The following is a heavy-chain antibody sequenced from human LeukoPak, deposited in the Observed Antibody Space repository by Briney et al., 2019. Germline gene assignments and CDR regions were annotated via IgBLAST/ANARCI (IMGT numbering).Heavy chain of an antibody. CDR3: VKRGLIGTTEFDL. Sequence: GGSLRLSCAASGFTVSSNYMSWVRQAPGKGLEWVSVIYSGGSTYYADSVKGRFTISRDNSKNTLYLQMNSLRAEDTAIYYCVKRGLIGTTEFDLWGQGTLVTVSS. CDR2: IYSGGST. V-gene: IGHV3-53*05. CDR1: GFTVSSNY. D-gene: IGHD1-7*01. J-gene: IGHJ5*02.